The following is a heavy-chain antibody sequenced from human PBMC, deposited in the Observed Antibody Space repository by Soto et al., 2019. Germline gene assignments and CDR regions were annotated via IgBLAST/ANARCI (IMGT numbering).Heavy chain of an antibody. J-gene: IGHJ4*02. V-gene: IGHV4-31*03. CDR2: IYYSGST. Sequence: SETLSLTCTVSGGSISSGGYYWSWIRQHPGKGLEWIGYIYYSGSTYYNPSLKSRVTISVDTSKNQFSLKLSAVTAADTAVYYCARAGHYYDSSGYYSFDYWGQGTLVTVSS. CDR1: GGSISSGGYY. D-gene: IGHD3-22*01. CDR3: ARAGHYYDSSGYYSFDY.